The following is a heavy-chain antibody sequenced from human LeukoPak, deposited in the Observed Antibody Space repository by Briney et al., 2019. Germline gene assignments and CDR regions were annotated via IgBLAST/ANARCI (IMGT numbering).Heavy chain of an antibody. D-gene: IGHD4-17*01. V-gene: IGHV5-10-1*01. CDR1: GYRLTSYW. CDR2: XDPRDSYT. Sequence: MSXKGSGYRLTSYWISGVRQMPGKGLEWMGRXDPRDSYTNYSPSFQGHVTISADKSISTAYLQWSSLKASDTAMYYCARHIYGDHPYYYGMDVWGKGTTVTVSS. CDR3: ARHIYGDHPYYYGMDV. J-gene: IGHJ6*04.